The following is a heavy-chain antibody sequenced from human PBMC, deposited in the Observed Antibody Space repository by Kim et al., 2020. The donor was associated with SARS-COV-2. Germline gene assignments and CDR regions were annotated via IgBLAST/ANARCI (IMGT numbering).Heavy chain of an antibody. CDR2: IYYTGST. J-gene: IGHJ6*02. CDR1: GGSISSSSYY. CDR3: AGVFGSGSYYKYYYGMDV. D-gene: IGHD3-10*01. V-gene: IGHV4-39*07. Sequence: SETLSLTCTVSGGSISSSSYYWGWIRQPPGKGLEWIGSIYYTGSTYYNPSLKSRVTISVDTSKNQFSLKLSSVTAADTAVYYCAGVFGSGSYYKYYYGMDVWGQGTTVTVSS.